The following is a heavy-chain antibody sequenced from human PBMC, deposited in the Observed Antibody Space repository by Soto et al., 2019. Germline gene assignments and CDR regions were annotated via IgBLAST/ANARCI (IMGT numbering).Heavy chain of an antibody. CDR3: ARDLTAVAGSTDYYYYYMDV. Sequence: PGGSLRLSCAASGFTVSSNYMSWVRQAPGKGLEWVSVIYSGGSTYYADSVKGRFTISRHNSKNTLYLQMNSLRAEDTAVYYCARDLTAVAGSTDYYYYYMDVWGKGTTVTVSS. V-gene: IGHV3-53*04. CDR2: IYSGGST. CDR1: GFTVSSNY. D-gene: IGHD6-19*01. J-gene: IGHJ6*03.